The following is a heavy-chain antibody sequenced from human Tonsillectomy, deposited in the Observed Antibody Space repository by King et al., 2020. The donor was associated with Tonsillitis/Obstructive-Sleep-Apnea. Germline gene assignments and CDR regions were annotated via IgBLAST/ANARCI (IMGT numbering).Heavy chain of an antibody. Sequence: VQLQQWGAGLLKPSETLSLTCAVYGGSFSGYYWSWIRQPPGKGLEWIGEINHSGSTNYNPSLKSRVTISVDTSKNQFSLKLSSETAADTAVYYCTRGLDDYGENIPYGMDVWGQGTTVTVSS. D-gene: IGHD4-17*01. V-gene: IGHV4-34*01. CDR2: INHSGST. CDR1: GGSFSGYY. J-gene: IGHJ6*02. CDR3: TRGLDDYGENIPYGMDV.